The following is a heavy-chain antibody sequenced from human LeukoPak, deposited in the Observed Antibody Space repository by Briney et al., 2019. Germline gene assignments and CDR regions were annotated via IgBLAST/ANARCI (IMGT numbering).Heavy chain of an antibody. CDR3: ATTGPDFWSGYYDY. V-gene: IGHV1-24*01. Sequence: VASAKVSCKVSGYTLTELSMHWVRQAPGKGLEWMGGFDPEDGETIYAQKFQGRVTMTEDTSTDTAYMELSSLRSEDTAVYYCATTGPDFWSGYYDYWGQGTLVTVSS. D-gene: IGHD3-3*01. CDR1: GYTLTELS. CDR2: FDPEDGET. J-gene: IGHJ4*02.